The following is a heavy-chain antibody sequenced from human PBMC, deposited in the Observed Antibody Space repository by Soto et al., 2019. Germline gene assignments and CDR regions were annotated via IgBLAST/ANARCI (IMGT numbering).Heavy chain of an antibody. CDR3: ARDQSFPRNYYYGIDV. CDR1: GYTFTSYY. V-gene: IGHV1-18*04. Sequence: ASVKVSSKASGYTFTSYYMHWVRQAPGQGLEWMGWISPFNGNTYYAQKLQGRGTLTTDTSTSTVYMELKSLRPDATAASSCARDQSFPRNYYYGIDVRRQRSTVTVS. CDR2: ISPFNGNT. J-gene: IGHJ6*02.